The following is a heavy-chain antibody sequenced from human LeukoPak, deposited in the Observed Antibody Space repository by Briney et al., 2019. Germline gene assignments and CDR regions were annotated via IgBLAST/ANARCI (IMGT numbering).Heavy chain of an antibody. Sequence: SETLSLTCAVYGGSFSGYYWSWIRQPTGKGLEWIGEINHSGSTNYNPSLKSRVTISVDTSKNQFSLKLSSVTAADTAVYYCARAATANYYDSSGYLDPFDYWGQGTLVTVSS. CDR2: INHSGST. V-gene: IGHV4-34*01. J-gene: IGHJ4*02. D-gene: IGHD3-22*01. CDR1: GGSFSGYY. CDR3: ARAATANYYDSSGYLDPFDY.